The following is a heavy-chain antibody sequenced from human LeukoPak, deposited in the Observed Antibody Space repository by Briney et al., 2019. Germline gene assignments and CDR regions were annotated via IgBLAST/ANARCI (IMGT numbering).Heavy chain of an antibody. CDR2: ISYDGSNK. CDR3: AKVMGAAIFDY. CDR1: GFTFSSYG. V-gene: IGHV3-30*18. J-gene: IGHJ4*02. Sequence: GGSLRLSCAASGFTFSSYGMHWVRQAPGKGLEWVAVISYDGSNKYYADSVKGRFSISRDNSKNTLYLQMNSLRAEDTAIYYCAKVMGAAIFDYWGQGALVSVSS. D-gene: IGHD1-26*01.